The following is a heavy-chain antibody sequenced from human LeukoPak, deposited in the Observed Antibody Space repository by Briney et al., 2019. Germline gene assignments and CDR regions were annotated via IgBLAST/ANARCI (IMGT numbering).Heavy chain of an antibody. J-gene: IGHJ4*02. CDR1: DDSISSVGYY. CDR3: ASGNGYYYRYFDY. CDR2: IHYSGNT. V-gene: IGHV4-31*03. Sequence: SETLSLTCTVSDDSISSVGYYWTWIRQYPGKGLEWIGYIHYSGNTYYNPSLKSRVTISVDTSKNHFSLGLSSVTAADTAVYYCASGNGYYYRYFDYWGQGTLVTVSS. D-gene: IGHD3-22*01.